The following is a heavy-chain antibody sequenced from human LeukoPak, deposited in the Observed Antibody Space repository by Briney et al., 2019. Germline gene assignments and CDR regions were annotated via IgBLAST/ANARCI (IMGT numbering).Heavy chain of an antibody. J-gene: IGHJ5*02. D-gene: IGHD2-21*02. Sequence: PSETLSPTCTVSGVSVSHEYWTWIRQPAGKGLEWIGRVYPGGATNYNFLLKSRVTMSLDASKNQFSLSLTSLTAADTAVYYCATYVTGSFSPYFDPWGQGTLVTVSS. CDR1: GVSVSHEY. CDR3: ATYVTGSFSPYFDP. CDR2: VYPGGAT. V-gene: IGHV4-4*07.